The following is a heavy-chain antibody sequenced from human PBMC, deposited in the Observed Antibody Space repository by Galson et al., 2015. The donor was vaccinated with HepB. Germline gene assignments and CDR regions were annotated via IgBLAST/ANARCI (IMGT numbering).Heavy chain of an antibody. D-gene: IGHD2-21*02. CDR3: ARDGYSCGGDCYWHYCDY. V-gene: IGHV3-48*01. CDR1: GFTFSSYS. J-gene: IGHJ4*02. Sequence: SLRLSCAASGFTFSSYSMNWVRQAPGKGLEWVSYISSSSSTIYYADSVKGRFTISRDNAKNSLYLQMNSLRAEDTAVYYCARDGYSCGGDCYWHYCDYWGQGTLVPASS. CDR2: ISSSSSTI.